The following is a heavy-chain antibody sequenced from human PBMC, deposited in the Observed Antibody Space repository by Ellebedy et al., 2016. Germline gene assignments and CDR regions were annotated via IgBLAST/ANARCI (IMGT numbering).Heavy chain of an antibody. CDR2: IRWDSVYI. CDR3: VKDYDLLTGYVIPEGH. D-gene: IGHD3-9*01. CDR1: GPTFHDYA. J-gene: IGHJ4*02. V-gene: IGHV3-9*01. Sequence: SLKISCSISGPTFHDYAIHWVRLAPGKGMEWISGIRWDSVYIAYADSVKGRFTISLDNAKNSLYLQMNNLRADDTAVYYCVKDYDLLTGYVIPEGHWGQGTLVTVSS.